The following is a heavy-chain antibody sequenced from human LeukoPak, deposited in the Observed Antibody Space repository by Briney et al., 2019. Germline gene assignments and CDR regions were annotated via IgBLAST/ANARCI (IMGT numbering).Heavy chain of an antibody. CDR1: EFTFSSYS. CDR3: ARGGVSGGFDY. V-gene: IGHV3-21*01. J-gene: IGHJ4*02. D-gene: IGHD3-16*01. Sequence: GGSLRLSCAASEFTFSSYSMNWVRQAPGKGLEWVSSISSSSSYIYYADSVKGRFTISRDNAKNSLYLQMNSLRAEDTAVYYCARGGVSGGFDYWGQRTLVTVSS. CDR2: ISSSSSYI.